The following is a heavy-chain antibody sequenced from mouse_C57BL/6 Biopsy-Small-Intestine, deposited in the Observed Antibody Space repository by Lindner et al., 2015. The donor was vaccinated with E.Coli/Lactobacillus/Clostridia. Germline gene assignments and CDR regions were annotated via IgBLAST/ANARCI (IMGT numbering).Heavy chain of an antibody. J-gene: IGHJ4*01. Sequence: VQLQESGAELVRPGTSVKVSCKASGYAFTNYLIEWVKQRPGQGLEWIGVINPGSGGTNYNEKFKGKATLTADKSSSTAYMQLSSLTSEDSAVYFCARKEANWGYAMDYWGQGTSVTVSS. V-gene: IGHV1-54*01. D-gene: IGHD4-1*01. CDR3: ARKEANWGYAMDY. CDR1: GYAFTNYL. CDR2: INPGSGGT.